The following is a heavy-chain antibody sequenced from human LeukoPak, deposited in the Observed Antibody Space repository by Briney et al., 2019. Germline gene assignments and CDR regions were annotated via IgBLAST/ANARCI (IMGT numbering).Heavy chain of an antibody. CDR3: ARDLEEAVAGTKREFDY. V-gene: IGHV1-18*04. Sequence: ASVKVSCKASGYTFTRYYMHWVRQAPGQGIEWMGWISAYNGNTNYAHKLQGRVTMTTDTSTSTDYMELRSLRSDDTAVYYCARDLEEAVAGTKREFDYWGQGTLVTVSS. CDR1: GYTFTRYY. D-gene: IGHD6-19*01. CDR2: ISAYNGNT. J-gene: IGHJ4*02.